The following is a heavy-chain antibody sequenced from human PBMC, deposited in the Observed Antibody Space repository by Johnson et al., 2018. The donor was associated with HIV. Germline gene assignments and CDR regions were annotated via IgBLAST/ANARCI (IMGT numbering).Heavy chain of an antibody. J-gene: IGHJ3*02. CDR2: MSYDGSKE. V-gene: IGHV3-30-3*01. CDR3: EGYCSGGACYSGVSAFDI. Sequence: QVQLVESGGGVVQPGRSLRLSCAASGFSLSDYAIHWVRQAPVKGLEWVGVMSYDGSKENYADSVKGRFTISRDNSNNRLYLQMNSLRAEDTAIYYCEGYCSGGACYSGVSAFDIWGQGTMVTVSS. CDR1: GFSLSDYA. D-gene: IGHD2-15*01.